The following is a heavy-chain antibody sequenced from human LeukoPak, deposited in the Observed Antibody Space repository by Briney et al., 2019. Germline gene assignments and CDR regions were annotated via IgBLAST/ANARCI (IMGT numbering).Heavy chain of an antibody. V-gene: IGHV1-69*06. Sequence: SVKVSCKASGGSFSNYTISGLRQTPGQGLEGMGGVIPIFGTANYAQNFQGRVTITADKFTSTAYMELSSLRSEHTPVYYCARLSCTGGTSYSSRGTFAYWGQGTLVTVSS. CDR1: GGSFSNYT. CDR2: VIPIFGTA. D-gene: IGHD2-8*02. J-gene: IGHJ4*02. CDR3: ARLSCTGGTSYSSRGTFAY.